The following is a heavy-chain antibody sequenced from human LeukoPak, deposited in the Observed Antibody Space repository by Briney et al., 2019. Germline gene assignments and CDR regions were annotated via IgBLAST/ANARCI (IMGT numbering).Heavy chain of an antibody. Sequence: PSETLSLTCAVYGGSFSGYYWSWIRQPPGKGLEWIGYIYYSGSTNYNPSLKSRVTISVDTSKNQFSLSSVTAADTAVYYCARGRGSRDYWGSYYMDVWGKGTTVTVSS. J-gene: IGHJ6*03. CDR2: IYYSGST. D-gene: IGHD5-12*01. CDR1: GGSFSGYY. V-gene: IGHV4-59*01. CDR3: ARGRGSRDYWGSYYMDV.